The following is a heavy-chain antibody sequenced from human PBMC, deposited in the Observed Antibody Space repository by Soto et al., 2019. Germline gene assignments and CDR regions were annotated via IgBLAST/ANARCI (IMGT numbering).Heavy chain of an antibody. Sequence: GSLRLSCAASGFTFSSCGMHWVRQAPGKGLEWVAVVWYDGGNKYYADSVKGRFTISRDNSKNTLYLQMNSLRAEDTAVYYCARDLNGYNYFDYWGQGTLVTVSS. CDR3: ARDLNGYNYFDY. D-gene: IGHD6-25*01. V-gene: IGHV3-33*01. CDR2: VWYDGGNK. CDR1: GFTFSSCG. J-gene: IGHJ4*02.